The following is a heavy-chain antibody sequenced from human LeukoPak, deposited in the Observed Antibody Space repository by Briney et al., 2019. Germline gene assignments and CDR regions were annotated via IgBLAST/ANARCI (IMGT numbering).Heavy chain of an antibody. CDR2: IYTGGST. J-gene: IGHJ4*02. CDR1: GFTVSSNY. CDR3: ARDPLSHNSNWRPYYFDC. Sequence: PGGSLRLSCAVSGFTVSSNYMSWVRQAPGKGLEWVSVIYTGGSTYYADSVQGRFTISRDNSKNTLYLQMDSLRAEDTAVYYCARDPLSHNSNWRPYYFDCWGQGTLVTVSS. V-gene: IGHV3-66*01. D-gene: IGHD4-11*01.